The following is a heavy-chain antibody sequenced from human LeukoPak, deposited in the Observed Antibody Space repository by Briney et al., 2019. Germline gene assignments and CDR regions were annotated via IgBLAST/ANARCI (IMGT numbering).Heavy chain of an antibody. V-gene: IGHV3-30*01. CDR2: ISYDGGKK. CDR3: VRNPDDPSYFYYMDV. J-gene: IGHJ6*03. Sequence: GGSLRLSCAASGFTLSRFAMHWVRQAPGKGLEWVALISYDGGKKWYADSVKGRFSIPRDNSKNTLSLQMNSLRAEDTAVYYCVRNPDDPSYFYYMDVWGNGTTVTVSS. CDR1: GFTLSRFA.